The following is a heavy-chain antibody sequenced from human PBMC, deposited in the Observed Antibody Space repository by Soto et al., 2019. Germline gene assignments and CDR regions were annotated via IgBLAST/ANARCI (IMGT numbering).Heavy chain of an antibody. V-gene: IGHV3-7*01. J-gene: IGHJ5*02. CDR1: GFTFSTSW. CDR2: IRPDGSDS. D-gene: IGHD6-19*01. CDR3: AREGRIAVAGATNWFDP. Sequence: GGSLRLSCAASGFTFSTSWMNWVRQAPGKGLEWVATIRPDGSDSYYAVSVKSRITINPDTSKNQFSLQLNSVTPEDTAVYYCAREGRIAVAGATNWFDPWGQGTLVTVSS.